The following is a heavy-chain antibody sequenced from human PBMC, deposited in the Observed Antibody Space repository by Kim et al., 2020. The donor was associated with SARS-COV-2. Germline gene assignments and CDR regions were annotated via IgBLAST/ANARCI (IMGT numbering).Heavy chain of an antibody. CDR2: IYTSGST. CDR1: GGSISSGSYY. CDR3: ARDLFDFWSGRRGVNGMDV. V-gene: IGHV4-61*02. D-gene: IGHD3-3*01. Sequence: SETLSLTCTVSGGSISSGSYYWSWIRQPAGKGLEWIGRIYTSGSTNYNPSLKSRVTISVDTSKNQFSLKLSSVTAADTAVYYCARDLFDFWSGRRGVNGMDVWGQGTTVTVSS. J-gene: IGHJ6*02.